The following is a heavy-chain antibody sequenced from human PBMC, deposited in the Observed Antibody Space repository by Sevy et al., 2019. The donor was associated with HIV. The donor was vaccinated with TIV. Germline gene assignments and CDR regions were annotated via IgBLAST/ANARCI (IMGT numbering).Heavy chain of an antibody. J-gene: IGHJ4*02. Sequence: ASVKVSCKASGGTFSSYAISWVRQAPGQGLEWMGGIIPIFGTANYAQKFQGRVTITADESTSTAYMELSSLRSEDTAVYYCARSSGSYYRGNYWGQRTLVTVSS. CDR2: IIPIFGTA. CDR3: ARSSGSYYRGNY. V-gene: IGHV1-69*13. D-gene: IGHD3-10*01. CDR1: GGTFSSYA.